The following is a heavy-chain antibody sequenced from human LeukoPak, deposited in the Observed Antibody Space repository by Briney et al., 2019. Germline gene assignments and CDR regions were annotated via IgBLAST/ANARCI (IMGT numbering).Heavy chain of an antibody. J-gene: IGHJ3*02. Sequence: GGSLRLSCAASGFTFSTYWMSWVRQAPGKGLEWVANIQQDGSEKYYVDSVKGRFTISRDNAKNSLYLQMNSLRAEDTAVYYCAKDLYDSSGYYYRPYSDAFDIWGQGTMVTVSS. CDR1: GFTFSTYW. D-gene: IGHD3-22*01. CDR3: AKDLYDSSGYYYRPYSDAFDI. V-gene: IGHV3-7*01. CDR2: IQQDGSEK.